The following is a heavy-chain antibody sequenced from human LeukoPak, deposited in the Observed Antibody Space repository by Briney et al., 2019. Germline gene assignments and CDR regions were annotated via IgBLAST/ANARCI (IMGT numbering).Heavy chain of an antibody. V-gene: IGHV1-18*01. J-gene: IGHJ3*02. CDR2: ISAYNGNT. CDR1: GYTFTSYG. Sequence: ASVKVSCEASGYTFTSYGISWVRQAPGQGLEWMGWISAYNGNTNYAQKLQGRVTMTTDTSTSTAYMELRSLRSDDTAVYYCARILGYCSGGSCYYAFDIWGQGTMVTVSS. D-gene: IGHD2-15*01. CDR3: ARILGYCSGGSCYYAFDI.